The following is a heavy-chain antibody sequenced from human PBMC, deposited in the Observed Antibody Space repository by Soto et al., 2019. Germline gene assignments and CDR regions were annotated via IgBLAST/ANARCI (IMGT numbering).Heavy chain of an antibody. D-gene: IGHD2-2*01. V-gene: IGHV3-7*05. J-gene: IGHJ4*02. CDR1: GFTFSSYW. Sequence: GGSLRLSCAASGFTFSSYWMSWVRQAPGKGLEWVANIKQDGSEKYYVDSVKGRFTISRENAKNSLYLQMNSLRAEDTAVYYCAVAVPAAPPLDYWGQGTLVTVSS. CDR2: IKQDGSEK. CDR3: AVAVPAAPPLDY.